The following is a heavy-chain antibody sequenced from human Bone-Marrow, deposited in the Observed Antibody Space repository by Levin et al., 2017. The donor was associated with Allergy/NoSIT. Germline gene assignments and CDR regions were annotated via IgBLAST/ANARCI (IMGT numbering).Heavy chain of an antibody. CDR3: ARDQAPSGYRYDFDL. D-gene: IGHD3/OR15-3a*01. CDR2: VDVSGDNV. Sequence: PGGSLRLSCAASGFTFRNHDMNWVRQAPGKGLEWLSYVDVSGDNVYYADSVKGRFIVSRDNAKNSLYLQMNSLRVEDTAVYYCARDQAPSGYRYDFDLWGQGTLVTVSS. J-gene: IGHJ4*02. V-gene: IGHV3-48*03. CDR1: GFTFRNHD.